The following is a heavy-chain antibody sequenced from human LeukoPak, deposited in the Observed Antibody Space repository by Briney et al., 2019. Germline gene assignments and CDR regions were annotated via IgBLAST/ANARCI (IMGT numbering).Heavy chain of an antibody. D-gene: IGHD3-3*01. CDR1: GYTLTELS. CDR2: FDPEDGET. V-gene: IGHV1-24*01. CDR3: ATVSPYYDFWSGYYPN. J-gene: IGHJ4*02. Sequence: ASVKVSCKVPGYTLTELSMHWVRQAPGKGLEWMGGFDPEDGETIYAQKFQGRVTMTGDTSTDTAYMELSSLRSEDTAVYYCATVSPYYDFWSGYYPNWGQGTLVTVSS.